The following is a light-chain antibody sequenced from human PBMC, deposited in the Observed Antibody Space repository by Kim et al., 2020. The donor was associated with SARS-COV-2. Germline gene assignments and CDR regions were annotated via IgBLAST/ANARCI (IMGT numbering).Light chain of an antibody. V-gene: IGKV3-20*01. J-gene: IGKJ2*02. CDR1: QSVTSSY. CDR3: QHYDGSPPCT. Sequence: PGGRATLSCRASQSVTSSYLAWYQQKPGQPPRLLIYRASTRATGIPDRFSGGGSGTDFTLTINRLEPEDFAVYYCQHYDGSPPCTFGQGTKL. CDR2: RAS.